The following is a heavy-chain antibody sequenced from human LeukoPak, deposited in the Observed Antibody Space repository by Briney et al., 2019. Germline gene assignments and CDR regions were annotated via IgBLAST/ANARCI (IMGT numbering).Heavy chain of an antibody. CDR1: GGSISSSSYY. J-gene: IGHJ4*02. CDR3: ARGDGSGSYYMGYYFDY. Sequence: PSETLSLTCTVSGGSISSSSYYWGWIRQPPGKGLEWIGSIYYSGSTYYNPSLKSRVTISVDTSKNQFSLKLSSVTAADTAVYYCARGDGSGSYYMGYYFDYWGQGTLVTVSS. V-gene: IGHV4-39*07. D-gene: IGHD3-10*01. CDR2: IYYSGST.